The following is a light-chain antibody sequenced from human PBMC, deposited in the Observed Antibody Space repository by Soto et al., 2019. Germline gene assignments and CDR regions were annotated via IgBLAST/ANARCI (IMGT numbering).Light chain of an antibody. CDR3: AAWDDSPNGVV. J-gene: IGLJ2*01. CDR1: SSNIGSNT. Sequence: QSVLTQPPSASGTPGQRVTISCSGSSSNIGSNTVNWYQQVPGTAPKLLIYSNNQRPSGVPDRFSGSKSGTSASLAISGLQSEDEADYYCAAWDDSPNGVVFGGGTKLTVL. V-gene: IGLV1-44*01. CDR2: SNN.